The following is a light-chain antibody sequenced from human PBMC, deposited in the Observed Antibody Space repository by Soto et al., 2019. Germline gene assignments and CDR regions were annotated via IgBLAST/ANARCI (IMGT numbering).Light chain of an antibody. CDR3: LLDFSYFWA. Sequence: DIQMTQSPSTLSGSVGDRVIITCRASQSIGSWLAWYQQQPGKVPKLLIYTASTLQSGVPSRFSGSGSGAEFTLTISSLQPEDFATYYCLLDFSYFWAFGQGTKV. CDR1: QSIGSW. J-gene: IGKJ1*01. CDR2: TAS. V-gene: IGKV1-5*03.